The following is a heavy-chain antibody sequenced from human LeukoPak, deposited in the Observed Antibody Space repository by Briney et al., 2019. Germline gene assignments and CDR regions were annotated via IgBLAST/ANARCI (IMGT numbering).Heavy chain of an antibody. Sequence: GGSLRLSCTASGFTFGDYAMSWVRQAPGKGLEWVGFIRSKAYGGTTEYAASVKGRFTISRDDSKSIAYLQMNSLKTEDTAVYYCTRGVLLWFYYYMDVWGKGTTVTVSS. D-gene: IGHD3-10*01. CDR3: TRGVLLWFYYYMDV. V-gene: IGHV3-49*04. CDR2: IRSKAYGGTT. J-gene: IGHJ6*03. CDR1: GFTFGDYA.